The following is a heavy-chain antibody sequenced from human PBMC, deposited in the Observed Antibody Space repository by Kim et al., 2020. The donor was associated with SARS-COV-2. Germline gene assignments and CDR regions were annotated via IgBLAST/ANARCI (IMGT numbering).Heavy chain of an antibody. J-gene: IGHJ4*02. CDR3: ARAPRRIITIFGVVTHFDY. Sequence: SETLSLTCTVSGGSISSGGYYWSWIRQHPGKGLEWIGYIYYSGSTYYNASLKSRVTISVDTSKNQFSLQLSSVTAADTAGYYCARAPRRIITIFGVVTHFDYWGQGTLVNGSS. V-gene: IGHV4-31*03. CDR1: GGSISSGGYY. CDR2: IYYSGST. D-gene: IGHD3-3*01.